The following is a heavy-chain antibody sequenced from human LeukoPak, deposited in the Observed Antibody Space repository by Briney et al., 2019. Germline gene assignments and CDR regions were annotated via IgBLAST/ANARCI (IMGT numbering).Heavy chain of an antibody. CDR2: ISSSSGYI. V-gene: IGHV3-21*01. CDR1: GFTFSSYS. Sequence: PGRSLRLSCAASGFTFSSYSMNWVRQAPGKGLEWVSSISSSSGYIYYADSVKGRFTISRDNAKNSLYLQMNSLRAEDTAVYYCARVNTLDYWGQGTLVTVSS. J-gene: IGHJ4*02. D-gene: IGHD2-2*02. CDR3: ARVNTLDY.